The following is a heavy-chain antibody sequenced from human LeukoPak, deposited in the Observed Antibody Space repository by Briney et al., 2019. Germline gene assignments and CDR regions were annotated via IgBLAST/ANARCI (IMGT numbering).Heavy chain of an antibody. CDR3: ARAHCSGGSCYLDY. CDR1: GGSISAYY. J-gene: IGHJ4*02. Sequence: SETLSLTCTVSGGSISAYYWSWIRQPAGKGLEWIGRIYTSGSTDYNPSLKSRVTMSVDRSNNQFSLKLSSVTAADTGVYYCARAHCSGGSCYLDYWGQGSLVTVSS. D-gene: IGHD2-15*01. V-gene: IGHV4-4*07. CDR2: IYTSGST.